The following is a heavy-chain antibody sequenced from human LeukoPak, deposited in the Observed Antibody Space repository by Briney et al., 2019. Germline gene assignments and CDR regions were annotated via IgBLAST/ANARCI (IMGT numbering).Heavy chain of an antibody. V-gene: IGHV3-21*01. CDR2: ISSSSSYI. CDR1: GFTFSSYS. D-gene: IGHD1-1*01. J-gene: IGHJ4*02. CDR3: ARERNDGASDY. Sequence: GGSLRLSCAASGFTFSSYSVTWVRQAPGKGLEWVSSISSSSSYIYYADSVKGRFTISRDNAKNSLYLQMNSLRAEDTAVYYCARERNDGASDYWGQGTLVTVSS.